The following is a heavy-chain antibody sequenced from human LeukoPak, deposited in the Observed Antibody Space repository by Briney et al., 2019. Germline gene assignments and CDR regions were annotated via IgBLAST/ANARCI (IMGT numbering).Heavy chain of an antibody. J-gene: IGHJ4*02. CDR3: TRDLPVPSLVRGIIIYGLIDY. D-gene: IGHD3-10*01. CDR2: ISSSSSHI. Sequence: GGSLRLSCAASGFTFSSYSMNWVRQAPGKGLEWVSSISSSSSHIYYADSVKGRFTISRDNAKSSLYLQMNSLRAEDTAVYYCTRDLPVPSLVRGIIIYGLIDYWGQGTLVTVSS. V-gene: IGHV3-21*06. CDR1: GFTFSSYS.